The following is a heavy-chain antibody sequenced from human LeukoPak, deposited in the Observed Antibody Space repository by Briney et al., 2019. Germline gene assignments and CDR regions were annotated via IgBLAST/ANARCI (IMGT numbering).Heavy chain of an antibody. CDR3: ARGSPAAPLDY. Sequence: SETLSLTCTVSGGSISIYYWSWIRQPPGKGLEWIGYIYYSGSTNYNPSLKSRVSISVDTSKNQFSLKLNSVTAADTAVYYCARGSPAAPLDYWGQGTLVTVSS. D-gene: IGHD6-25*01. V-gene: IGHV4-59*01. J-gene: IGHJ4*02. CDR1: GGSISIYY. CDR2: IYYSGST.